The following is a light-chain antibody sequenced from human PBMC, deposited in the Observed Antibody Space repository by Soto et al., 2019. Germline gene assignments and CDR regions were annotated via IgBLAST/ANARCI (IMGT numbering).Light chain of an antibody. Sequence: QSVLTQPASVSGSPGQSFTISGTGTSRDVVGYNYVSWYQHHPGKAPKLMIYDVSNRPSGVSNRFSGSKSGNTASLTISGLQPEDEADYYCSSYTTSNTRQIVFGTGTKVTVL. J-gene: IGLJ1*01. V-gene: IGLV2-14*03. CDR2: DVS. CDR3: SSYTTSNTRQIV. CDR1: SRDVVGYNY.